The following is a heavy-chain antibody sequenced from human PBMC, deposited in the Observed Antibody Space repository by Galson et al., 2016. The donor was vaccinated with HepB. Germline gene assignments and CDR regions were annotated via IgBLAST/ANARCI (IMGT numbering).Heavy chain of an antibody. CDR2: ISYDGSNK. Sequence: SLRLSCAASGFTFSNYGMHWVRQAPGKGLEWVAVISYDGSNKYYVDSVKGRFTISRDNSKNTLYLQMNSLRAEDTAVYYCAKDLHQLLLRQNYYYGMDVWGQGTTVTVSS. J-gene: IGHJ6*02. V-gene: IGHV3-30*18. CDR1: GFTFSNYG. CDR3: AKDLHQLLLRQNYYYGMDV. D-gene: IGHD2-2*01.